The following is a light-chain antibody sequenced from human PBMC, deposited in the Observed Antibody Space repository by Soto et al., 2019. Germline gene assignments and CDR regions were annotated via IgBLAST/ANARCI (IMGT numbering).Light chain of an antibody. CDR1: TSDIGGYNF. CDR3: SSYSSTTPYV. CDR2: DVS. Sequence: QSALTQPASVSGSPGQSITISCTGTTSDIGGYNFVSWYQQEPGKAPKLMIYDVSNRPSGVSDRFSGSKSSSTASLTSSGLQAEDEADYYCSSYSSTTPYVFGAGTKLTVL. V-gene: IGLV2-14*01. J-gene: IGLJ1*01.